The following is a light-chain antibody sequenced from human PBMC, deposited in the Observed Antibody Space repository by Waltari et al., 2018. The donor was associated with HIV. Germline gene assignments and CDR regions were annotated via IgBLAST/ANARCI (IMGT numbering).Light chain of an antibody. Sequence: EIVLTQSPATLSLSPVERATISCRARQSVSSYLAWYQQKPVQAPRLLIYDASNRATGIPARFSGSGSGTDFTLTISSLEPEDFAVYYCQQRSNWPVTFGPGTKVDIK. CDR3: QQRSNWPVT. J-gene: IGKJ3*01. CDR1: QSVSSY. CDR2: DAS. V-gene: IGKV3-11*01.